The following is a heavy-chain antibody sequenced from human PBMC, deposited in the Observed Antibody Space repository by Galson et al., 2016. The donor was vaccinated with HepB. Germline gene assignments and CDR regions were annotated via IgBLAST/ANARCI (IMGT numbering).Heavy chain of an antibody. Sequence: GAEVKKPGESLRISCKASGYTFTNYLIGWVRQMPGKGLEWMGIIYPGDSNTRYSASFQGQVTVSADMSNTTAYLQWSGLKASDTAIYYCARHRGYGDYDAFDVWGQVTMVTVSS. CDR2: IYPGDSNT. CDR3: ARHRGYGDYDAFDV. D-gene: IGHD4-17*01. V-gene: IGHV5-51*01. J-gene: IGHJ3*01. CDR1: GYTFTNYL.